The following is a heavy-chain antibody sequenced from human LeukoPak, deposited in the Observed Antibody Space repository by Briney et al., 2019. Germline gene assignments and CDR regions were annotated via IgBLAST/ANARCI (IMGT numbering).Heavy chain of an antibody. CDR3: AKVARSQNRAAAGLRLPFDP. J-gene: IGHJ5*02. V-gene: IGHV3-30*02. Sequence: PGGSLRLSCAASGFTFSSYGMHWVRQAPGKGLEWVAFIRYDGSNKYYADSVKGRFTISRDNSKNTLYLQMNCLRAEDTAVYYCAKVARSQNRAAAGLRLPFDPWGQGTLVTVSS. CDR2: IRYDGSNK. D-gene: IGHD6-13*01. CDR1: GFTFSSYG.